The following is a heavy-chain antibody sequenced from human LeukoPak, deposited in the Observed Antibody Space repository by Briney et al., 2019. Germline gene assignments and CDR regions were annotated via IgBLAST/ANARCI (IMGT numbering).Heavy chain of an antibody. Sequence: PSETLSLTCTVSGGSISTYYWSWVRQSPEKGLEWIGYIYYSGTTNYNPSLSSRVTMSVDTSKNQVSLKLTSVTAADAAVYYCARPTSGSYSYAFDIWGQGTLVTVSS. D-gene: IGHD3-10*01. CDR2: IYYSGTT. V-gene: IGHV4-59*08. CDR3: ARPTSGSYSYAFDI. J-gene: IGHJ3*02. CDR1: GGSISTYY.